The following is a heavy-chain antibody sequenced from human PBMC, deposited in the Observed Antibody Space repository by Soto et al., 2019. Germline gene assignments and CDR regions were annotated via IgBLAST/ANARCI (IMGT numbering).Heavy chain of an antibody. D-gene: IGHD3-16*01. Sequence: SRPPPGNAPRTLSLSCPFSWFSHHPRGEGGGRSRQPPGKALEWLALIYWDDDKRYSPSLKSRLTITKDTSKNQVVLTMTNMDPVDTATYYCAHSLGEGWFDPWGQGTLVTVSS. J-gene: IGHJ5*02. CDR1: WFSHHPRGEG. CDR3: AHSLGEGWFDP. CDR2: IYWDDDK. V-gene: IGHV2-5*02.